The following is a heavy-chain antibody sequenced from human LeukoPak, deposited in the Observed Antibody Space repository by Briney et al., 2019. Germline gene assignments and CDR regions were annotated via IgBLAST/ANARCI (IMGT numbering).Heavy chain of an antibody. J-gene: IGHJ4*02. V-gene: IGHV4-38-2*02. CDR2: IYHSGRT. D-gene: IGHD1-26*01. CDR1: GYSISSGYY. Sequence: SETLSLTCTVSGYSISSGYYWGWIRQPPGKGLEWIGSIYHSGRTFYNPSLKSRVTISVDTSKNQFSLKLSSVTAADTAVYYCARAVGARETYFDYWGQGTLVTVSS. CDR3: ARAVGARETYFDY.